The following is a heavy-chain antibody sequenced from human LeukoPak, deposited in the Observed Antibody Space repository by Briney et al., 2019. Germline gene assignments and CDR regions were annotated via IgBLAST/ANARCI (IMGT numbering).Heavy chain of an antibody. J-gene: IGHJ6*03. CDR1: GGSISSSSYY. V-gene: IGHV4-61*10. D-gene: IGHD1-1*01. Sequence: PSQTLSLTCTVSGGSISSSSYYWSWLRQPAGKGLEWIGYIYYSGSTNYNPSLKSRVTISVDTSKNHFSLKLRSVTAADTAVYYCARSLGLERRYYFYYMDVWGKGTTVTVSS. CDR3: ARSLGLERRYYFYYMDV. CDR2: IYYSGST.